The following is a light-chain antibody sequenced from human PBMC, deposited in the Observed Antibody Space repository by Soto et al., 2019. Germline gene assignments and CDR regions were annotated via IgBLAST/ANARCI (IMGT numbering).Light chain of an antibody. V-gene: IGKV3-15*01. CDR2: GAS. CDR1: QSVSSN. CDR3: QQYNNWPPTWT. Sequence: EIVMTQSPATLSVSPGERATLSCRASQSVSSNLAWYQQKPGQAPRLLIYGASTRATGIPARFSGSGSGTEFTLTISSLQXEDFAVYYCQQYNNWPPTWTFGQGTKVDIK. J-gene: IGKJ1*01.